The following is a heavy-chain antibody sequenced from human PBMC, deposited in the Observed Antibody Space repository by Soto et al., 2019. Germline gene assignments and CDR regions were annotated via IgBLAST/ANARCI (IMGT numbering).Heavy chain of an antibody. V-gene: IGHV3-23*01. J-gene: IGHJ5*02. CDR3: AKALDSSSWYEFDP. CDR1: GFTFSSYA. Sequence: LRLSCAASGFTFSSYAMSWVRQAPGKGLEWVSAISGSGGSTYYADSVKGRFTISRDNSKNTLYLQMNSLRAEDTAVYYCAKALDSSSWYEFDPWGQGTLVTSPQ. D-gene: IGHD6-13*01. CDR2: ISGSGGST.